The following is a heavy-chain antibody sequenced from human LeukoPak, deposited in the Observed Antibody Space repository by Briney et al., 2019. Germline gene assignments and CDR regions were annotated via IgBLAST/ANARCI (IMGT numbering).Heavy chain of an antibody. Sequence: SQTLSLTCTVSGGSISSGSYFWNWIRQPAEKGLEWIGHMYSSGSANYNPSLKSRVTISVDTSKNQFSLKLSSVTAADTAVCYCARGGSGWSYYFDDWGQGTLVTVSS. CDR1: GGSISSGSYF. V-gene: IGHV4-61*09. CDR2: MYSSGSA. J-gene: IGHJ4*02. D-gene: IGHD6-19*01. CDR3: ARGGSGWSYYFDD.